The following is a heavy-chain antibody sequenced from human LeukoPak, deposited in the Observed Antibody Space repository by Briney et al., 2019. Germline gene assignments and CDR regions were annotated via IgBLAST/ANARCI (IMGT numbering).Heavy chain of an antibody. CDR2: IYSGGST. D-gene: IGHD6-19*01. V-gene: IGHV3-53*01. J-gene: IGHJ6*02. Sequence: GGSLRLSCAASGFTVSSNYMSWVRQAPGKGLEWVSVIYSGGSTYYADSVKGRFTISRDNSKNTLYLQMNSLRAEDTAVYYCAKDKEWQWLRYYYYGMDVWGQGTTVTVSS. CDR3: AKDKEWQWLRYYYYGMDV. CDR1: GFTVSSNY.